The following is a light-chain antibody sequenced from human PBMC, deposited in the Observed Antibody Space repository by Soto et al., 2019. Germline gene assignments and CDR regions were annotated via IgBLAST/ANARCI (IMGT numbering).Light chain of an antibody. CDR1: SSNIGAGYD. J-gene: IGLJ1*01. CDR3: QSYDSSLSVYV. CDR2: GNS. Sequence: QAVVTQPPSVSGAPGRRVTISCTGSSSNIGAGYDVHWYQQLPGTAPKLLIYGNSNRPSGVPDRFSGSKSGTSASLAITGLQAEDEADYYCQSYDSSLSVYVFGTGTKLTVL. V-gene: IGLV1-40*01.